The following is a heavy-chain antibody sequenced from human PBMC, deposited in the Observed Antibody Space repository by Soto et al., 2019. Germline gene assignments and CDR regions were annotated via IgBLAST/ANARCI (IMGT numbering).Heavy chain of an antibody. CDR2: IYYIGRT. Sequence: QLRLQESGPGLVKSSETLSLTCTVSGGSVRSSSYYWGWIRQPPGKGLEWIASIYYIGRTHNNPDLKSRVTMSIDTYTNQFSLKMNSVTAADTAVYYCARHEGGAAADRPLDYWGQGTLVTVSS. V-gene: IGHV4-39*01. J-gene: IGHJ4*02. D-gene: IGHD6-13*01. CDR3: ARHEGGAAADRPLDY. CDR1: GGSVRSSSYY.